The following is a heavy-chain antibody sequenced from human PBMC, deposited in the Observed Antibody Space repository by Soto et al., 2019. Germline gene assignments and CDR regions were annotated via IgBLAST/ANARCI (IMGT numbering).Heavy chain of an antibody. CDR1: GYTFTTYG. D-gene: IGHD3-16*01. Sequence: QVQLVQSGGEVKNPGASVKVSCKTSGYTFTTYGISWVRQAPGQGLEWVGWISAYSGKTHYAQKFQGKVTMTTDTSTNTAYLELRSLRSDDTAVYYCARDPYLGDHQYWGQGTLVIVSS. J-gene: IGHJ4*02. CDR3: ARDPYLGDHQY. CDR2: ISAYSGKT. V-gene: IGHV1-18*01.